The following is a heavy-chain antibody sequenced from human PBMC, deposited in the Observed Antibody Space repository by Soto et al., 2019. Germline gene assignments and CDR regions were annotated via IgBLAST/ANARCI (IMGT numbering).Heavy chain of an antibody. J-gene: IGHJ5*02. D-gene: IGHD3-22*01. Sequence: QLQLQESGSGLGNPPEPFSLTWLASVASTSMGVYPWAWIRHPPGKGLKWVGYIYHRGSTYYNPSLKSRVTISVDRSKNRFSLNLNSVTAADTAVYYCARANRPITMTYLNWFDPWGQGTLVTVSS. CDR3: ARANRPITMTYLNWFDP. CDR1: VASTSMGVYP. CDR2: IYHRGST. V-gene: IGHV4-30-2*01.